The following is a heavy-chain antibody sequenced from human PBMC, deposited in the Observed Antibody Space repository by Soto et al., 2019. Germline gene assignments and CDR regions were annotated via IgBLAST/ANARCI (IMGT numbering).Heavy chain of an antibody. V-gene: IGHV1-46*03. CDR1: GYTFTSYY. CDR2: INPSGGST. CDR3: ARDMVRAVAGTANFDY. Sequence: QVQLVQSGAEVKKPGASVKVSCKASGYTFTSYYMHWVRQAPGQGLEWMGIINPSGGSTSYAQKFQGRVTMTRDTSTSTVYMELSSLRSEDTAVYYCARDMVRAVAGTANFDYWGQGTLVTVSS. D-gene: IGHD6-19*01. J-gene: IGHJ4*02.